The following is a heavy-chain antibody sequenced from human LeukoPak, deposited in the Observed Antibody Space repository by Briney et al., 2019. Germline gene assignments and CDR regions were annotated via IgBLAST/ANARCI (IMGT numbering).Heavy chain of an antibody. V-gene: IGHV3-30*04. CDR1: GFTFSNYA. D-gene: IGHD6-13*01. CDR3: ARVGRLGQLAGGDYYHYMDV. Sequence: PGGSLRLSCATSGFTFSNYAMIWVRQAPGKGLEWVAVISYDGSNKYYADSVKGRFTISRDNSKNTLYLQMNSLRAEDTAVYYCARVGRLGQLAGGDYYHYMDVWGKGTTVTVSS. CDR2: ISYDGSNK. J-gene: IGHJ6*03.